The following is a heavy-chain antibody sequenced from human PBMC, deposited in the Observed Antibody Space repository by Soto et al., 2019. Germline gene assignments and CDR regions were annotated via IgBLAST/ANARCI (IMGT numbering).Heavy chain of an antibody. CDR1: GGSISSYY. J-gene: IGHJ4*02. D-gene: IGHD1-26*01. V-gene: IGHV4-59*12. CDR3: ARTRVLSGSYSLYYFDY. CDR2: IYYSGST. Sequence: PSETLSLTCTVSGGSISSYYWSWIRQPPGKGLEWIGYIYYSGSTNYNPSLKSRVTISVDTSKNQFSLKLSSVTAADTAVYYCARTRVLSGSYSLYYFDYWGQGTLVTVSS.